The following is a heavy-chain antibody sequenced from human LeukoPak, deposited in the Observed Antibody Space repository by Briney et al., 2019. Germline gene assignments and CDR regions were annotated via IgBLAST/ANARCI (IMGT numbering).Heavy chain of an antibody. Sequence: ASVKVSCKASGYTFTGYYMHRVRQAPGQGLEWMGWINPNSGGTNYAQKFQGRVTMTRDTSISTAYMELSRLRSDDTAVYYCARDGNDYGRFDPWGQGTLVTVSS. J-gene: IGHJ5*02. CDR2: INPNSGGT. CDR1: GYTFTGYY. V-gene: IGHV1-2*02. D-gene: IGHD4-17*01. CDR3: ARDGNDYGRFDP.